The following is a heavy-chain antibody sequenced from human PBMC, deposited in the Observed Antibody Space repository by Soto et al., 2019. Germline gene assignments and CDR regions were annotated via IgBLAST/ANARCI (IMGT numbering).Heavy chain of an antibody. J-gene: IGHJ4*02. CDR1: GGSFSGYY. CDR3: ARGWGRIFDY. CDR2: INHSGST. Sequence: QVQLQQWGAGLLKPSKTLSLTCAVYGGSFSGYYWNWIRQPPGKGLEWIGEINHSGSTNYNPSLKXRVTLSVDTSKNQFSLKLSSVTAADTAVYYCARGWGRIFDYWGQGTLVTVSS. D-gene: IGHD7-27*01. V-gene: IGHV4-34*01.